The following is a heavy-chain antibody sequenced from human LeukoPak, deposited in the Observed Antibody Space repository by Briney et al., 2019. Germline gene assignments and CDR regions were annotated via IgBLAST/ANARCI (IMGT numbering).Heavy chain of an antibody. D-gene: IGHD5-18*01. CDR1: GGSISGYY. CDR2: MYYSGTT. V-gene: IGHV4-59*01. CDR3: ARVRHDSYGFDY. Sequence: PSETLSLTCIVSGGSISGYYWSWIRQPPGKGLEWIGYMYYSGTTNHNPSLKSRVTISVDTSKNQFSLKLTSVTAADTAVYYCARVRHDSYGFDYWGQGTLVTVSS. J-gene: IGHJ4*02.